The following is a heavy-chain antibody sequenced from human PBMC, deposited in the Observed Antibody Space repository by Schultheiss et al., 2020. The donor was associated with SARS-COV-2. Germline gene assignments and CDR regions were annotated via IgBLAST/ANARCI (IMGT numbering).Heavy chain of an antibody. CDR2: IYSGGST. V-gene: IGHV3-66*01. CDR3: ARGVDDSSGYYHYYYYGMDV. J-gene: IGHJ6*02. Sequence: GGSLRLSCAASGFTVSSNYMSWVRQAPGKGLEWVSVIYSGGSTYYADSVKGRFTISRDNSKNTLYLQMNSLRAEDTAVYYCARGVDDSSGYYHYYYYGMDVWGQGTTVTVSS. D-gene: IGHD3-22*01. CDR1: GFTVSSNY.